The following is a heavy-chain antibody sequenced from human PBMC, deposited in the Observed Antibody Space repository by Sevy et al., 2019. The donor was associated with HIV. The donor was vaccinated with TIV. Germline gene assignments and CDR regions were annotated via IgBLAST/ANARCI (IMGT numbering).Heavy chain of an antibody. CDR2: ISYDGSNK. V-gene: IGHV3-30-3*01. CDR1: GFAFSSYA. CDR3: ARGSIRYYDILTGGFDP. J-gene: IGHJ5*02. D-gene: IGHD3-9*01. Sequence: GGSLRLSCAATGFAFSSYAMHWVSQAPGKGLEWVAVISYDGSNKYYPDSVKGRFTISRDNSKNTLYLQMNSLRPEDTAVYYCARGSIRYYDILTGGFDPWGQGTLVTVSS.